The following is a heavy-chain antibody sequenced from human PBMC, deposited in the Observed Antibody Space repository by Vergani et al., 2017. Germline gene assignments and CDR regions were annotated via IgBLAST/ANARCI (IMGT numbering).Heavy chain of an antibody. CDR3: ARALLVAGTRYYDY. CDR2: ISGSGGST. Sequence: EVQLLESGGGFVQPGGSLRLSCAASGFTFSSYAMSWVRQAPGKGLEWVSAISGSGGSTYYADSVKGRFTISRDNSKNTLYLQMNSLRAEDTAVYYCARALLVAGTRYYDYWGQGTLVTVSS. D-gene: IGHD6-19*01. J-gene: IGHJ4*02. CDR1: GFTFSSYA. V-gene: IGHV3-23*01.